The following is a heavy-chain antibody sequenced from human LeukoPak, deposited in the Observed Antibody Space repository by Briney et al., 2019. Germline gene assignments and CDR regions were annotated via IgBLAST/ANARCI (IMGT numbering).Heavy chain of an antibody. CDR3: ARESIYYDSSGPPRGFDF. V-gene: IGHV4-4*02. D-gene: IGHD3-22*01. CDR1: GGSISRSNW. J-gene: IGHJ4*02. CDR2: IYHSGNT. Sequence: SGTLSLTCAVSGGSISRSNWWSWVRQPPGKGLEWIGEIYHSGNTKYNPSLKSRVTISMDKSKNQFSLKLRSVTAADTAVYYCARESIYYDSSGPPRGFDFWGQGTLVTVSS.